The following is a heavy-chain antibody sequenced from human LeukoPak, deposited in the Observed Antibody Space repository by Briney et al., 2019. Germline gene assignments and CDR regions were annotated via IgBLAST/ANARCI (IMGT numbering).Heavy chain of an antibody. V-gene: IGHV3-23*01. D-gene: IGHD2-15*01. CDR3: AKDCNGGNCYIDY. CDR1: GGSIGTYY. CDR2: MSGRGVST. Sequence: ETLSLTCTVSGGSIGTYYWSWVRQSPGKGLEWVSGMSGRGVSTYYADSVKGRFTISGDNSKNTLYLQMNSLRAEDTAIYYCAKDCNGGNCYIDYWGQGTLVTVAS. J-gene: IGHJ4*02.